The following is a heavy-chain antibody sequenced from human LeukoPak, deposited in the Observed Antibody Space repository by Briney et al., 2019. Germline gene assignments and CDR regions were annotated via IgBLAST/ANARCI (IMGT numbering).Heavy chain of an antibody. CDR3: AKSYNWNDVADRPLLHFDY. CDR1: GFTFSSYG. V-gene: IGHV3-30*02. Sequence: PGGSLRLSCAASGFTFSSYGMHWVRQAPGKGLEWVAFIRYDGSNKYYADSVKGRFTISRDNSKNTLYLQMNSLRAEDTAVYYCAKSYNWNDVADRPLLHFDYWGQGTLVTVSS. J-gene: IGHJ4*02. CDR2: IRYDGSNK. D-gene: IGHD1-1*01.